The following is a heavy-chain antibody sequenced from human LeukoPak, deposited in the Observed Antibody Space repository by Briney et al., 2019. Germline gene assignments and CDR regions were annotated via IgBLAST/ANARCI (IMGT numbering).Heavy chain of an antibody. CDR1: GFAFNTYA. CDR3: AREIFGSGSCPDF. D-gene: IGHD3-10*01. Sequence: GGSLRLSCAASGFAFNTYAMHWVRQAPGQGLEWVALIWHDGSHKFYSNSVRGQFTISRDNSKNTVSLQMNNLRPEDTAVYYCAREIFGSGSCPDFWGQGTLVSVSS. J-gene: IGHJ4*02. V-gene: IGHV3-33*01. CDR2: IWHDGSHK.